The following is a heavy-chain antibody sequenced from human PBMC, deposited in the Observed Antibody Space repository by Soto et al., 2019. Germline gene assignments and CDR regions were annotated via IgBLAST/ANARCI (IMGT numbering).Heavy chain of an antibody. CDR1: GYTFTNSD. CDR3: ARRPHCSGGICYYGLDN. CDR2: MNPDSGHA. J-gene: IGHJ4*02. Sequence: RASVKVSCKASGYTFTNSDINWVRQAPGQGLEWMGWMNPDSGHAAYAQKFQGRVTLTTSTSTSTVYMEMRSLGSEDTAVYYCARRPHCSGGICYYGLDNWGQGXLVTVSS. D-gene: IGHD2-15*01. V-gene: IGHV1-8*01.